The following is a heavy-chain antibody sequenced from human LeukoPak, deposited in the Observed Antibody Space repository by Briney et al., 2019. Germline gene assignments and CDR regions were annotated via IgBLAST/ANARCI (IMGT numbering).Heavy chain of an antibody. CDR2: ISSSGSTI. D-gene: IGHD3-22*01. CDR1: GFTFSDYY. V-gene: IGHV3-11*01. CDR3: ARDQRRTYYYDSSGYSHFDY. J-gene: IGHJ4*02. Sequence: PGGSLRLSCAASGFTFSDYYMSWIRQAPGKGLEWVSYISSSGSTIYYADSVKGRFTISRDNAKNSLYLQMNSLRAEDTAVYYCARDQRRTYYYDSSGYSHFDYWGQGTLVTVSS.